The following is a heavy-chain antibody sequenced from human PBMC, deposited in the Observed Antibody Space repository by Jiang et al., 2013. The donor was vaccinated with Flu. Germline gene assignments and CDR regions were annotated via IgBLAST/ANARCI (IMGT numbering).Heavy chain of an antibody. D-gene: IGHD3-10*01. Sequence: AEVKKPGASVKVSCKASGYTFTGYYMHWVRQAPGQGLEWMGWINPNSGGTNYAQKFQGRVTMTRDTSISTAYMELSRLRSDDTAVYYCARDLGYYGSGSYALAYWGQGTLVTVSS. CDR2: INPNSGGT. CDR1: GYTFTGYY. CDR3: ARDLGYYGSGSYALAY. J-gene: IGHJ4*02. V-gene: IGHV1-2*02.